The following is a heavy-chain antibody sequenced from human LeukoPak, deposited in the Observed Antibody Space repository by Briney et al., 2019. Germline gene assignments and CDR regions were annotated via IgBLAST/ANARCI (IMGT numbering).Heavy chain of an antibody. CDR3: ARDSVGATVY. CDR2: INPSGGST. V-gene: IGHV1-46*01. J-gene: IGHJ4*02. CDR1: GYTFTSYY. Sequence: ASVKVSCKASGYTFTSYYMHWVRQAPGQGLEWMGIINPSGGSTSYAQKFQGRVTMTRDTSTSTAYMELTSLRSEDTAVYYCARDSVGATVYWGQGTLVTVSS. D-gene: IGHD1-26*01.